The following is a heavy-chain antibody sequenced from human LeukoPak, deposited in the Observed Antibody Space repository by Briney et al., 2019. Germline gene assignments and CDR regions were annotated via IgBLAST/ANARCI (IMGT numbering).Heavy chain of an antibody. Sequence: HTGGSLRLSCAASGFTFSSCSMNWVRQAPGKGLEWVSYISSSSTIYYADSVKGRFTISRDNAKNSLYLQMNSLRDEDTAVYYCAREITMALYYFDYWGQGTLVTVSS. D-gene: IGHD3-10*01. J-gene: IGHJ4*02. CDR2: ISSSSTI. CDR3: AREITMALYYFDY. V-gene: IGHV3-48*02. CDR1: GFTFSSCS.